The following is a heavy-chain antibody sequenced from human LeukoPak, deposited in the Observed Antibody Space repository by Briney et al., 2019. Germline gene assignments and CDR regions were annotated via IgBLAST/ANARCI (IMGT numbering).Heavy chain of an antibody. Sequence: ASVKVSCKASGYTFTGYYMHWVRQAPGQGLEWMGWINPNSGGTNYAQKFQGRVTMTGDTSISTAYMELSSLRSEDTAVYYCATDWGGHRYYDSGSFGYWGQGTLVTVSS. V-gene: IGHV1-2*02. D-gene: IGHD3-10*01. CDR1: GYTFTGYY. CDR3: ATDWGGHRYYDSGSFGY. CDR2: INPNSGGT. J-gene: IGHJ4*02.